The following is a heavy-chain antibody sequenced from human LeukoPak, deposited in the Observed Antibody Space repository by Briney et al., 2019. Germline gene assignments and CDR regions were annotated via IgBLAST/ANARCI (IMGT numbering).Heavy chain of an antibody. CDR2: IYTSGST. V-gene: IGHV4-4*07. CDR1: GGSLSRYY. J-gene: IGHJ4*02. Sequence: PSETLSLTCTVPGGSLSRYYWSWIRQPAGKGLEWIGRIYTSGSTNYNPSLKSRVTMSVDTSKNQFSLKLSSVTAADTAVYYCAREDIAVAGAFDYWGQGTLVTVSS. CDR3: AREDIAVAGAFDY. D-gene: IGHD6-19*01.